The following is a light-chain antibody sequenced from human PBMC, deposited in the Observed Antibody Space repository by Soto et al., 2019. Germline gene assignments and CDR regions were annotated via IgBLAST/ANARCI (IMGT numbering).Light chain of an antibody. J-gene: IGLJ2*01. Sequence: QSALTQPASVSGSPGQSITISCTGTRSDVGSYNLVSWYQQHPGKAPKLMIYEVSKRPSGVSNRFSGSKSGNTASLTISWLQAEDEADYYCCSYAGSSTLVFGEWTKVTVL. CDR2: EVS. CDR3: CSYAGSSTLV. V-gene: IGLV2-23*02. CDR1: RSDVGSYNL.